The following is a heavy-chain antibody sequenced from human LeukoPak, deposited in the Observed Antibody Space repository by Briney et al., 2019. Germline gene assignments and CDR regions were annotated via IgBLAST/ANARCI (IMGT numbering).Heavy chain of an antibody. CDR3: ARFYSSSWTYYFDY. D-gene: IGHD6-13*01. Sequence: GGSLRLSCAASGFTFSSYAMHWVRQAPGKGLEWVAVISYDGSNKYYADSVKGRFTISRDNSKNTLYLQMNSLRAEDTAVYYCARFYSSSWTYYFDYWGQGTLVTVSS. CDR1: GFTFSSYA. V-gene: IGHV3-30-3*01. CDR2: ISYDGSNK. J-gene: IGHJ4*02.